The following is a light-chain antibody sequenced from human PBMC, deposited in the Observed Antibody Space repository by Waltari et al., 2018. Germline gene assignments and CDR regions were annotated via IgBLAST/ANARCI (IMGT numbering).Light chain of an antibody. CDR1: QGISNY. V-gene: IGKV1-9*01. Sequence: DIQLTQSPSFLSASVRDGVTITCRASQGISNYLAWYQQKPGKAPKLLIYSASTLQSGVPSRFSGSGSGTEFSLTISSLQPEDFATYYCQQLNSFPYTFGQGTKLDIK. J-gene: IGKJ2*01. CDR3: QQLNSFPYT. CDR2: SAS.